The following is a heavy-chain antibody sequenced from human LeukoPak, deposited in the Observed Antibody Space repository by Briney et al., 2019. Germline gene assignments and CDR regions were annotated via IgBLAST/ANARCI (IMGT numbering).Heavy chain of an antibody. CDR3: ARSLAQAAAGTTIDY. V-gene: IGHV4-59*08. Sequence: SETLSLTCTVSGGSISNYYWSWIRQPPGKGLEWIGYIYSSGSTNYNPSLKSRVTISVDTSKIQFSLKLSSVTAADTAVYYCARSLAQAAAGTTIDYWGQGTLATVSS. J-gene: IGHJ4*02. D-gene: IGHD6-13*01. CDR1: GGSISNYY. CDR2: IYSSGST.